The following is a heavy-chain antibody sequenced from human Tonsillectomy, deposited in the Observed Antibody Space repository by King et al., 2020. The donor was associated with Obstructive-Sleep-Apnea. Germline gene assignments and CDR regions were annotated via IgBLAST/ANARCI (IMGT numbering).Heavy chain of an antibody. CDR1: GLTFSSYW. CDR3: AREDCSGGRCYSRAPDADGIYYFDY. Sequence: VQLVESGGGLVQPGGSLRLSCAASGLTFSSYWMSWVRQAPGKGLEWVAIIKQDGSEKYYVDSVKGRFTISRDNAKNSLYLQMNSLRAEDTAVYYCAREDCSGGRCYSRAPDADGIYYFDYWGQGTLVTVSS. V-gene: IGHV3-7*01. CDR2: IKQDGSEK. J-gene: IGHJ4*02. D-gene: IGHD2-15*01.